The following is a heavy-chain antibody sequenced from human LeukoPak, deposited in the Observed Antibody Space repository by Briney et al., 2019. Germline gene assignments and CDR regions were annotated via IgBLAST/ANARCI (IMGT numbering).Heavy chain of an antibody. Sequence: ASVKVSCKASGYTFTSYGISWVRQAPGQGLEWMGWISAYNGNTNYAQKLQGRVTMTTDTSTSTAYTELRSLRSDDTAVYYCARIFSPGAAAGLGVGNWFDPWGQGTLVTVSS. CDR1: GYTFTSYG. J-gene: IGHJ5*02. CDR3: ARIFSPGAAAGLGVGNWFDP. V-gene: IGHV1-18*01. D-gene: IGHD6-13*01. CDR2: ISAYNGNT.